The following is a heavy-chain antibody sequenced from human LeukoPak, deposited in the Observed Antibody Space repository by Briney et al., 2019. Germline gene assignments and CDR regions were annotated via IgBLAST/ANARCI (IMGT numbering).Heavy chain of an antibody. CDR3: ARDTSIAAAGTPWLAIDY. Sequence: GGSLRLSCAASGFTFSSYWVSWVRQAPGKGLEWVANIKQDGSEKYYVDSVKGRFTISRDNAKNSLYLQMNSLRAEDTAVYYCARDTSIAAAGTPWLAIDYWGQGTLVTVSS. V-gene: IGHV3-7*01. CDR2: IKQDGSEK. D-gene: IGHD6-13*01. CDR1: GFTFSSYW. J-gene: IGHJ4*02.